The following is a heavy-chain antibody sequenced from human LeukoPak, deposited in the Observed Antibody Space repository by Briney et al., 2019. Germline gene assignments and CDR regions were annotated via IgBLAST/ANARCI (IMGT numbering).Heavy chain of an antibody. CDR3: AKDTMHYYDSSGAFDY. V-gene: IGHV3-9*01. D-gene: IGHD3-22*01. CDR1: GFTFSSYG. J-gene: IGHJ4*02. Sequence: GGSLRLSCAASGFTFSSYGMSWVRQAPGKGLEWVSGISWNSGSIGYADSVKGRFTISRDNAKNSLYLQMNSLRAEDTALYYCAKDTMHYYDSSGAFDYWGQGTLVTVSS. CDR2: ISWNSGSI.